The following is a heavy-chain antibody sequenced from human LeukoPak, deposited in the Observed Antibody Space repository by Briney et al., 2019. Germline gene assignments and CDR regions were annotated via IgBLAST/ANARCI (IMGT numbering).Heavy chain of an antibody. J-gene: IGHJ4*02. V-gene: IGHV3-11*01. D-gene: IGHD3-22*01. Sequence: GSLRLSCAASGFTFSDYYMSWIRQAPGKGLEWVSYISSSGSTIYYADSVKGRFTISRDNAKNSLYLQMNSLRAEDTAVYSCARDYYYDSSGYWLYWGQGTLVTVSS. CDR2: ISSSGSTI. CDR3: ARDYYYDSSGYWLY. CDR1: GFTFSDYY.